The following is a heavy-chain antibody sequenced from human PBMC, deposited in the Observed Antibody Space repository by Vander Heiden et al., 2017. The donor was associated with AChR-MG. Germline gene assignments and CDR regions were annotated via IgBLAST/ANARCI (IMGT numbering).Heavy chain of an antibody. CDR2: IIPIFGTA. D-gene: IGHD1-26*01. J-gene: IGHJ5*02. V-gene: IGHV1-69*06. CDR1: GGHFRRYA. CDR3: AIGGGSYSEDWFDP. Sequence: QVQLVQSGAEVKKPGSSVKVSCKASGGHFRRYAISWVLQAPGQGLEWMGGIIPIFGTANYAQKFQGRVTITADKSTSTAYMELSSVRSEDTAVYYCAIGGGSYSEDWFDPWGQGTLVTVSS.